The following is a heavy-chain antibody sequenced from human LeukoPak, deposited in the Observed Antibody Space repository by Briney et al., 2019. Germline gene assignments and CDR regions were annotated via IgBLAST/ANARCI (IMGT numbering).Heavy chain of an antibody. D-gene: IGHD7-27*01. CDR1: GFTFTSYS. J-gene: IGHJ4*02. CDR2: IGNIGGGI. Sequence: GGSLRLSCEASGFTFTSYSMYWVRQAPGKGLEWVSIIGNIGGGIPYADSVRGRFTISRDNSKNTLYLQMTNLRVDDTALYYCAIDPNWETHNWGQGVLVTVSS. V-gene: IGHV3-23*01. CDR3: AIDPNWETHN.